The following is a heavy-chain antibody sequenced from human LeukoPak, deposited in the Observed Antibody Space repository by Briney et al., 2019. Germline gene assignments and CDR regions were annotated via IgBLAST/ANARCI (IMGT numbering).Heavy chain of an antibody. J-gene: IGHJ5*02. V-gene: IGHV3-23*01. CDR2: IGGRDGST. CDR1: GFTFSNCG. CDR3: AKDRSGSYPNWFDP. Sequence: GGSLRLSCAASGFTFSNCGMSWVRQAPGKGLEWVSAIGGRDGSTYYADSVKGRFTISRDNSKNTLYVQMNSLRAEDTALYYCAKDRSGSYPNWFDPWGQGTLVTVSS. D-gene: IGHD3-10*01.